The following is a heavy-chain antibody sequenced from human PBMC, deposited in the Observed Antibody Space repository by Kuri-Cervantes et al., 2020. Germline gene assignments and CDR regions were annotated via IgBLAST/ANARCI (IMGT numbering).Heavy chain of an antibody. J-gene: IGHJ4*02. CDR3: ARDLFIYGDYFG. CDR1: GGTISSSSYY. Sequence: GSLRLSCTVSGGTISSSSYYWGWIRQPPGKGLEWIGSIYYSGSAYYNPSLKSRVTISVDTSKNQLSLRLSSVTAADSAVYYCARDLFIYGDYFGWGQGTLVTVSS. V-gene: IGHV4-39*07. CDR2: IYYSGSA. D-gene: IGHD4-17*01.